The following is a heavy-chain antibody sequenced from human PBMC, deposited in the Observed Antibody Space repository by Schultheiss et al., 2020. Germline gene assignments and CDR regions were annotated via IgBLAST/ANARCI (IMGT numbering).Heavy chain of an antibody. CDR1: GFTFSSYG. V-gene: IGHV3-30*18. Sequence: GGSLRLSCAASGFTFSSYGMHWVRQAPGKGLEWVAVISYDGSNKYYADSVKGRFTISRDNSKNTLYLQMNSLRAEDTAVYYCAKTTVYRADLNYYYYYGMDVWGQGTTVTVSS. D-gene: IGHD4-17*01. J-gene: IGHJ6*02. CDR2: ISYDGSNK. CDR3: AKTTVYRADLNYYYYYGMDV.